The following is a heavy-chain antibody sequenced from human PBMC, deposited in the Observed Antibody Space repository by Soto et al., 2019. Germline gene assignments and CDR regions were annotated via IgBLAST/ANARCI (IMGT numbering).Heavy chain of an antibody. V-gene: IGHV3-30*18. CDR3: AKDQGYCSSTSCYGLDS. J-gene: IGHJ4*02. CDR2: ISYDGSNK. D-gene: IGHD2-2*01. Sequence: QVQLVESGGGVVQPGRSLRLSCAASGFTFSSYGMHWVRQAPGKGLEWVAVISYDGSNKYYADSVKGRFTISRDNSKNPLYLQMNSLRAEDTAVYYCAKDQGYCSSTSCYGLDSWGQGTLVTVSS. CDR1: GFTFSSYG.